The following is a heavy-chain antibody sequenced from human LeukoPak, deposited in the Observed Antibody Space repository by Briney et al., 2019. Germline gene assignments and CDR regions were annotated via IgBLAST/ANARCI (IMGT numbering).Heavy chain of an antibody. D-gene: IGHD1-26*01. CDR3: ARQYSGSYWDY. V-gene: IGHV3-74*01. J-gene: IGHJ4*02. CDR2: VNSDGSNT. Sequence: PGGSLRLSCAASGFTFSSYWMHWVRQAPGEGLVWVSRVNSDGSNTGCADSVKGRFTISRDNAKNTLYLQMNSLRAEDTAVYYCARQYSGSYWDYWGQGTLVTVSS. CDR1: GFTFSSYW.